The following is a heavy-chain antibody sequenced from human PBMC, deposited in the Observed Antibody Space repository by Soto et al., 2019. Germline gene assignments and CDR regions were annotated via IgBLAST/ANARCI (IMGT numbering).Heavy chain of an antibody. Sequence: EVQLVESGGGLVQPGGSLRLSCAASGFTFSRYWMSWFRQAPGKGLEWVANMNQDGSEKYYVDSMEGRFTISRDNARNSLYLHMNSLRVEDTAVYYCAKNRVETTRDKAPEFWGQGTLVTVSS. V-gene: IGHV3-7*01. D-gene: IGHD4-4*01. CDR2: MNQDGSEK. CDR3: AKNRVETTRDKAPEF. J-gene: IGHJ4*02. CDR1: GFTFSRYW.